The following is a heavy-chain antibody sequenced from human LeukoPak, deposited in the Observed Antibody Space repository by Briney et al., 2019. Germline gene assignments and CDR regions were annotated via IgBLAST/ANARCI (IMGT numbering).Heavy chain of an antibody. CDR3: GLGDTYYNGMDV. CDR2: IFHSGTT. D-gene: IGHD3-9*01. J-gene: IGHJ6*02. CDR1: GGSISTYY. V-gene: IGHV4-59*01. Sequence: SETLSLTCAVSGGSISTYYWSWVRQPPGKGPEWIGYIFHSGTTNYNPSLKSRVTISLDTSKSQFSLRLSSVTAADTAVYYCGLGDTYYNGMDVWGQGTTVTVSS.